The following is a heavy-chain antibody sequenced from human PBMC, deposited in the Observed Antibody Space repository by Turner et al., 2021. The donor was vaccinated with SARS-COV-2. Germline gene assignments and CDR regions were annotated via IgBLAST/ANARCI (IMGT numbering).Heavy chain of an antibody. CDR3: AGGYSSSWYQRCGLDI. V-gene: IGHV3-30*03. D-gene: IGHD6-13*01. Sequence: VQPAAAGGGVVQSAGSLRPACGAAGFTFSGYGMHWVRQGQGKGLGWVAVISFYGSNKNNADSVKGRFTISRDNSNNTLYLQMNSLGAEDTAVDYCAGGYSSSWYQRCGLDIWGQGTMVTVSS. CDR1: GFTFSGYG. CDR2: ISFYGSNK. J-gene: IGHJ3*02.